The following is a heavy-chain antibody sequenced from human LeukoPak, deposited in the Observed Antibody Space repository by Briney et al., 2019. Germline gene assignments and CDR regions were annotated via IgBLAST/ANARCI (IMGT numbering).Heavy chain of an antibody. CDR2: IFYTGTT. CDR3: ARQHGGNYLDF. CDR1: GVSISYNY. D-gene: IGHD4-23*01. Sequence: SGTLSLTCTVSGVSISYNYWSWIRQPPGKGLEWIGQIFYTGTTEYNPSLKSRVSMSLDTSKNQFSLRLSSVTAGDTAVYYCARQHGGNYLDFWGQGTLVTVSS. J-gene: IGHJ4*02. V-gene: IGHV4-59*01.